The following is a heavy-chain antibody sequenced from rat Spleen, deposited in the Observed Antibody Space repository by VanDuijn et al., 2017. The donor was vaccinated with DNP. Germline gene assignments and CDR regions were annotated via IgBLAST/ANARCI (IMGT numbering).Heavy chain of an antibody. Sequence: EVQLQESGPGLVKPSHSLSLTCSVTGFSITSNYRWNWIRKFPGNKLEWMGYINIAGSTNYNPSLRSRISITRDTSKNQFFLQVNSVTTEDTATYYCARDLAGYTLYWGQGVMVTVSS. CDR2: INIAGST. CDR3: ARDLAGYTLY. V-gene: IGHV3-3*01. D-gene: IGHD1-2*01. CDR1: GFSITSNYR. J-gene: IGHJ2*01.